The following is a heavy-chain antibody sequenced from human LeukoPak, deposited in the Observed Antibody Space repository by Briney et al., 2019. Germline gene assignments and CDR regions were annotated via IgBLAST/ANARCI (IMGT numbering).Heavy chain of an antibody. V-gene: IGHV1-18*01. Sequence: GASVKVSCKASGYTFTSYGFSWVRQAPGQGLEWMGWISAYNGNTNYAQKFQGRVTMTTDTSTSTVYMELRSLRSDDTAVYYCAKYRWFGELPKGGLYFDYWGQGTLVTVSS. D-gene: IGHD3-10*01. CDR2: ISAYNGNT. CDR1: GYTFTSYG. J-gene: IGHJ4*02. CDR3: AKYRWFGELPKGGLYFDY.